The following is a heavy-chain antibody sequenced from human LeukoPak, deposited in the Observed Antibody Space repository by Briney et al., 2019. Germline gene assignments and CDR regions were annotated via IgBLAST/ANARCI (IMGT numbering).Heavy chain of an antibody. V-gene: IGHV4-34*01. CDR2: IDHSGST. CDR1: GGSFSGYY. Sequence: SETLSLTCAVYGGSFSGYYWNWIRQPPGKGLEWIGEIDHSGSTNYNPSLKSRVTISVDKPKNQFSLKLSSVTAADTAVYYCARRGSAAALGYRGQGTLVTVSS. J-gene: IGHJ4*02. D-gene: IGHD6-13*01. CDR3: ARRGSAAALGY.